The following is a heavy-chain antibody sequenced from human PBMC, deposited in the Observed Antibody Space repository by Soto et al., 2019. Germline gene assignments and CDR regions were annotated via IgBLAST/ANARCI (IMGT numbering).Heavy chain of an antibody. D-gene: IGHD6-19*01. CDR2: IYHNGNT. Sequence: QLQLQESGPGLVKPSETLSLTCTVSGVSISSTNNYWGWIRQPPGRGLEWIAIIYHNGNTYYNPSLKSRVTMSVDTSTNQFSLKLTSVTAADTAVYYCVWPSSAWYEAWLEPWGQGTLVTVSS. J-gene: IGHJ5*02. CDR3: VWPSSAWYEAWLEP. V-gene: IGHV4-39*01. CDR1: GVSISSTNNY.